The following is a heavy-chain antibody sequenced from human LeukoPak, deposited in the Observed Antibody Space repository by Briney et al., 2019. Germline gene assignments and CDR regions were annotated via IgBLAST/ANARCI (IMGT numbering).Heavy chain of an antibody. CDR2: IYYSGST. V-gene: IGHV4-59*11. CDR3: ARDRRTSMVRGVIDWFDP. Sequence: SETLSLTCTVSGGSISSPYWSWIRQPPGRGLEWIGYIYYSGSTYYNPSLKSRVTISVDTSKNQFSLKLSSVTAADTAVYYCARDRRTSMVRGVIDWFDPWGQETLVTVSS. J-gene: IGHJ5*02. D-gene: IGHD3-10*01. CDR1: GGSISSPY.